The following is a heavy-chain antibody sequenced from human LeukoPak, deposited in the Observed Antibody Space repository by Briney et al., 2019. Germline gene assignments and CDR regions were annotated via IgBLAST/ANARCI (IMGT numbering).Heavy chain of an antibody. D-gene: IGHD3-3*01. CDR2: IYTSGST. Sequence: SETLSLTCTVSGGSISSYYWSWIRQPAGKGLEWIGRIYTSGSTNYNPSLKSQVTMSVDTPMNQFSLKLSSVTAADTAVYYCARGYYDFWSGPPLRARLNAFDIWGQGTMVTVSS. CDR1: GGSISSYY. J-gene: IGHJ3*02. CDR3: ARGYYDFWSGPPLRARLNAFDI. V-gene: IGHV4-4*07.